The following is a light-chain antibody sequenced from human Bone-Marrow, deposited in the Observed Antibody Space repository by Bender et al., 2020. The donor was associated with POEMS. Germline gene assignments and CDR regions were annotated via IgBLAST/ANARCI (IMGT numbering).Light chain of an antibody. CDR1: RSDVGGFNF. CDR3: TSYTISTTLI. Sequence: QSALTQPASVSGSPGQSITISCTGTRSDVGGFNFVSWYQQHPGNAPKLIIYDVNNRPSGVSNRFSGSKSGNTASLTISGLQAEDEADYYCTSYTISTTLIFGGGTKLTVL. J-gene: IGLJ2*01. V-gene: IGLV2-14*03. CDR2: DVN.